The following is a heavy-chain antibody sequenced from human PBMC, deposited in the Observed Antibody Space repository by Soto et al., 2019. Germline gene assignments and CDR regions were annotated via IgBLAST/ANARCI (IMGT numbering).Heavy chain of an antibody. J-gene: IGHJ4*02. CDR3: AKDTSGGGDY. CDR1: GFTFSSYA. CDR2: ISGSGGST. D-gene: IGHD6-25*01. V-gene: IGHV3-23*01. Sequence: EVQLLESGGGLVQPGGSLRLSCAASGFTFSSYAVSWVRQAPGKGPEWISSISGSGGSTYYADSVKGRFTISRDNSKNTLYLQMNSLRAEDTAVYYCAKDTSGGGDYWGQGTLVTVSS.